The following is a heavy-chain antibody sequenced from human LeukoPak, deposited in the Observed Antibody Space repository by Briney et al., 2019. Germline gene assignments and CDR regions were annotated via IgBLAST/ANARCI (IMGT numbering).Heavy chain of an antibody. Sequence: PGGSLRLSCAASGFTFSTYCMHWVRQAPGKGLVWVSRIDGEGSVTKYTDSVKGRFTISRDNAKNTVYLQVNSLRAEDTAVYYCTTGGSYFFDYWGQGTLVTVSS. D-gene: IGHD1-1*01. CDR3: TTGGSYFFDY. CDR2: IDGEGSVT. V-gene: IGHV3-74*01. J-gene: IGHJ4*02. CDR1: GFTFSTYC.